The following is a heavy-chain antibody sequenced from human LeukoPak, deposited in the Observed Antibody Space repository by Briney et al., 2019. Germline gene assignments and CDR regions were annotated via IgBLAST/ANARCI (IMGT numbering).Heavy chain of an antibody. CDR1: GVSISSGGYY. CDR3: ARGPVCTNTSCYTFDY. Sequence: NPSETLSLTCTVSGVSISSGGYYWAWIRQHPGKGLEWIGYAYYTGTTFYNPSLKSRVAISVDTSKNHFSLKLNSVTAADTAVYYCARGPVCTNTSCYTFDYWGQETLVSVPS. V-gene: IGHV4-31*03. J-gene: IGHJ4*02. CDR2: AYYTGTT. D-gene: IGHD2-2*02.